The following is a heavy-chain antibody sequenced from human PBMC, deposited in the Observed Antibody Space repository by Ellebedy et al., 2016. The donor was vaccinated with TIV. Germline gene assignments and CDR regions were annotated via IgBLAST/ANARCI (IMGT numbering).Heavy chain of an antibody. D-gene: IGHD3-10*01. CDR3: ARELNEGRITMVRGVIVHFDY. Sequence: SVKVSCXASGYIFTNYGISWVRQAPGQGLEWMGGIIPIFGTANYAQKFQGRVTITADESTSTAYMELSSLRSEDTAVYYCARELNEGRITMVRGVIVHFDYWGQGTLVTVSS. J-gene: IGHJ4*02. CDR2: IIPIFGTA. CDR1: GYIFTNYG. V-gene: IGHV1-69*13.